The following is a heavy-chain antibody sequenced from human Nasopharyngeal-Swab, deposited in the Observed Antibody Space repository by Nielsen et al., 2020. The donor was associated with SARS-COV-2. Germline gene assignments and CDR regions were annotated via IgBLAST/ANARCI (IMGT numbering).Heavy chain of an antibody. D-gene: IGHD3-16*01. CDR2: ISSSSSYI. CDR1: GFTFSSYS. CDR3: ARDSTGGERDFDY. Sequence: GESLKISCAASGFTFSSYSMNWVRQAPGKGLEWVSSISSSSSYIYYADSVKGRFTISRDNAKNSLYLQMNSLRAEDTAVYYCARDSTGGERDFDYWGQGTLVTVSS. J-gene: IGHJ4*02. V-gene: IGHV3-21*01.